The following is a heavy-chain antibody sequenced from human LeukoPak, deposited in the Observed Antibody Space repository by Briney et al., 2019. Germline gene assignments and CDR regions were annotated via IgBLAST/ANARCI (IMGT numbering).Heavy chain of an antibody. V-gene: IGHV3-23*01. J-gene: IGHJ6*03. CDR3: ARVYGSSNYYYDRYFYYMDV. Sequence: PGGSLRLSCAASGFYFESYAMSWVRQAPGKGLEWVSGVSGSCASTYYADSVKGRFTISRDNSKNTLYLQLNSLRAEDTALYYFARVYGSSNYYYDRYFYYMDVWGRGTPVTVSS. D-gene: IGHD3-22*01. CDR1: GFYFESYA. CDR2: VSGSCAST.